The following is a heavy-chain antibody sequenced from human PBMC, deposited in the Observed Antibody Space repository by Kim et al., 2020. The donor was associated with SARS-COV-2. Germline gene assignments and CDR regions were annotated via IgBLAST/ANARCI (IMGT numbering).Heavy chain of an antibody. V-gene: IGHV4-34*01. J-gene: IGHJ4*01. Sequence: SETLSLTCAVYGGSFSGYYWSWIRQPPGKGLEWIGEINHSGSTNYNPSLKSRVTISVDTSKNQFSLKLSSVTAADTAVYYCASRWPHYDILTGYSDYWGQGTLVTVSS. CDR3: ASRWPHYDILTGYSDY. CDR2: INHSGST. D-gene: IGHD3-9*01. CDR1: GGSFSGYY.